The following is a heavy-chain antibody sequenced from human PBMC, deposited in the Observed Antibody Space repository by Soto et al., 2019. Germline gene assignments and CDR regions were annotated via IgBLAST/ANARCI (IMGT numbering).Heavy chain of an antibody. V-gene: IGHV3-21*01. CDR1: GFTFSSHS. CDR2: ISSSSSYI. D-gene: IGHD6-25*01. J-gene: IGHJ4*02. CDR3: ARLDRGFLDY. Sequence: PGGSLRLSCAASGFTFSSHSMNWVRQAPGKGLEWVSSISSSSSYIYYADSVKGRFTISRDNAKNLVYLQMNSLRAEDTAVYYCARLDRGFLDYWARGTLVTVSS.